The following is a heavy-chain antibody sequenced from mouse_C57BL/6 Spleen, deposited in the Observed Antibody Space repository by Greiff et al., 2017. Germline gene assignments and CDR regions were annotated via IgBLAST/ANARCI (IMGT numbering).Heavy chain of an antibody. CDR2: INPNNGGT. CDR3: ARRGLTGTHYYAMDY. V-gene: IGHV1-18*01. Sequence: VQLQQSGPELVKPGASVKIPCKASGYTFTDYNMDWVKQSHGKSLEWIGDINPNNGGTIYNQKFKGKATLTVDKSSSTAYMELRSLTSEDTAVYYCARRGLTGTHYYAMDYWGQGTSVTVSS. CDR1: GYTFTDYN. J-gene: IGHJ4*01. D-gene: IGHD4-1*01.